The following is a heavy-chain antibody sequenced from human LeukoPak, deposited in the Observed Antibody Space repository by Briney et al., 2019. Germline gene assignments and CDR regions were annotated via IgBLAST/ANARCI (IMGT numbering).Heavy chain of an antibody. CDR1: GGSFSGYY. J-gene: IGHJ4*02. Sequence: PSETLSLTCAVYGGSFSGYYWSWIRQPPGKGLEWIGEINHSGSTNYNPSLKSRVTISVDTSKNQFSLKLSSVTAADTAVYYCAGAPIAAAGTRLGYWGQGTLVTVSS. D-gene: IGHD6-13*01. CDR3: AGAPIAAAGTRLGY. CDR2: INHSGST. V-gene: IGHV4-34*01.